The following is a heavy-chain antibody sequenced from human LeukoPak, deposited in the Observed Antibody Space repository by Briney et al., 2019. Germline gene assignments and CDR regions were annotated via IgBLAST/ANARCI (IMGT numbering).Heavy chain of an antibody. V-gene: IGHV4-38-2*02. Sequence: PSETLSLTCTVSGYSISSGYYWGWIRQPPGKGLEWIGSIYHSGSTYYNPSLKSRVTISVDTSKNQFSLKLSSVTAADTAVYYCARYIVATIGYFQHWGQGTLVTVSS. CDR2: IYHSGST. CDR1: GYSISSGYY. J-gene: IGHJ1*01. CDR3: ARYIVATIGYFQH. D-gene: IGHD5-12*01.